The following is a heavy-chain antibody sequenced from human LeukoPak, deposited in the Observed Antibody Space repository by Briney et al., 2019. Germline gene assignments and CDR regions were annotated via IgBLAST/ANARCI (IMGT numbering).Heavy chain of an antibody. CDR3: ARHQWHSSYHMGV. Sequence: SETLSLTCTVSGGSISSSSYYWGWIRQPPGKGLEWIGSIYYSGDTYYNPSLKSRRATISVDTSTNQFSLRLSSVTAADTAVYYCARHQWHSSYHMGVWGKGSTVTVSS. CDR2: IYYSGDT. D-gene: IGHD6-19*01. V-gene: IGHV4-39*01. J-gene: IGHJ6*03. CDR1: GGSISSSSYY.